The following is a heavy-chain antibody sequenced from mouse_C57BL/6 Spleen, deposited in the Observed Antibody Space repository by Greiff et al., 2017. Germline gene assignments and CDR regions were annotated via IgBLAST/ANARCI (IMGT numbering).Heavy chain of an antibody. D-gene: IGHD1-1*01. CDR1: GYAFSSYW. V-gene: IGHV1-80*01. CDR2: IYPGDGDT. CDR3: ARSSLFITTVVEDWYFDV. J-gene: IGHJ1*03. Sequence: QVQLQQSGAELVKPGASVKISCKASGYAFSSYWMNWVKQRPGKGLEWIGQIYPGDGDTNYNGKFKGKATLTADKSSSTAYMQLSSLTSEDSAVYFCARSSLFITTVVEDWYFDVWGTGTTVTVSS.